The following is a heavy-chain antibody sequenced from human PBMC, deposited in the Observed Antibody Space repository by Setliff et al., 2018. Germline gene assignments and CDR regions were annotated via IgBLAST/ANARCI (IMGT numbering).Heavy chain of an antibody. J-gene: IGHJ3*01. CDR3: ARDPLYRENLSRVFDF. V-gene: IGHV1-18*01. CDR1: GSSFTMYG. Sequence: SVPVSCKASGSSFTMYGVNWVRQAPGQGLEWMAWISAFTGFTQYSQKFKGRVTVTKDASTSTAYLDLGSLTSDDTAVYYCARDPLYRENLSRVFDFWGQGTMVTVSS. CDR2: ISAFTGFT. D-gene: IGHD3-16*02.